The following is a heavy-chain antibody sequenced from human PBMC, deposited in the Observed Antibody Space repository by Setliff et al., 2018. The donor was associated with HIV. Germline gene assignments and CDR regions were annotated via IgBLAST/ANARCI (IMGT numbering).Heavy chain of an antibody. V-gene: IGHV4-38-2*02. D-gene: IGHD2-2*01. CDR1: GYSISSGYY. CDR3: ARDRMPMASWVPDK. CDR2: IYHSGST. J-gene: IGHJ4*02. Sequence: SETLSLTCAVSGYSISSGYYWGWIRQPPGKGLEWIGTIYHSGSTYYNPSLKSRVTTSVDTSKNQFSLRLSSVTAADTAVYYCARDRMPMASWVPDKWGQGTLVTVSS.